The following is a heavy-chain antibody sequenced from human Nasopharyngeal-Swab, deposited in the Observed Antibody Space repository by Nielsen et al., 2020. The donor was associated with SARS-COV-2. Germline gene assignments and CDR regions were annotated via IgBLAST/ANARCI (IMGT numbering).Heavy chain of an antibody. CDR3: ARATMIVVVIGAFDI. Sequence: IRPSPAQGLEWIGYIYYSGSTYYNPSLKSRVTISVDTSKNQFSLKLSSVTAADTAVYYCARATMIVVVIGAFDIWGQGTMVTVSS. V-gene: IGHV4-31*02. J-gene: IGHJ3*02. CDR2: IYYSGST. D-gene: IGHD3-22*01.